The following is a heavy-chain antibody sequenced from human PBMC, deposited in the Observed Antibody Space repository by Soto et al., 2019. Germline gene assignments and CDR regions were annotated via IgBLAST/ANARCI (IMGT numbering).Heavy chain of an antibody. CDR3: ARALKAGDFDY. Sequence: QVQLVESGGGVVQPGRSLRLSCAASGFTFSSYAMHWVRQAPGKGLEWVAVISYDGSNKYYADSVKGRFTISRDNSKNTLYLQMNSLGAEDTAVYYCARALKAGDFDYWGQGTLVTVSS. J-gene: IGHJ4*02. V-gene: IGHV3-30-3*01. CDR1: GFTFSSYA. D-gene: IGHD3-16*02. CDR2: ISYDGSNK.